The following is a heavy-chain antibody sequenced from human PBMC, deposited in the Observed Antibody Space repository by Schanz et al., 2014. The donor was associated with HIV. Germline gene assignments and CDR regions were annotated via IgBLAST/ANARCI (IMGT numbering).Heavy chain of an antibody. CDR3: AREDGWFGDIYYFGLDV. Sequence: EVQLVESGGGLVQPGGSLRLSCAASGFTFSNYAMTWVRQAPGKGLEWVSAISGGSTYYADSVKGRFTISRDNSKNTLYLHMNNLRAEDTAVYYCAREDGWFGDIYYFGLDVWGRGTTVTVSS. CDR2: ISGGST. D-gene: IGHD3-10*01. CDR1: GFTFSNYA. J-gene: IGHJ6*02. V-gene: IGHV3-23*04.